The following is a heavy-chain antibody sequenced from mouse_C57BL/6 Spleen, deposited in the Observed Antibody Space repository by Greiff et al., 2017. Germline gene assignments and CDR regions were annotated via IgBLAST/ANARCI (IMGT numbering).Heavy chain of an antibody. D-gene: IGHD2-4*01. J-gene: IGHJ3*01. CDR3: ARRPYDYDGAWFAD. V-gene: IGHV1-4*01. CDR1: GYTFTSYT. Sequence: QVQLQQSGAELARPGASVKMSCKASGYTFTSYTMHWVKQRPGQGLEWIGYINPSSGYTKYNQKFKDKATLTADKSSSTAYMQLSSRTSVDSAVYYCARRPYDYDGAWFADWGKGTLVTVAA. CDR2: INPSSGYT.